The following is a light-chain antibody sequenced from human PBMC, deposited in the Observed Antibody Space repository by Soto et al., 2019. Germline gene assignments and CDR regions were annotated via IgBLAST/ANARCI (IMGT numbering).Light chain of an antibody. V-gene: IGKV3-11*01. J-gene: IGKJ1*01. CDR3: QQHSHWPPWT. Sequence: EVVLTQSPATLSLSPGERATLSCRASQNVRPILDWYQQKPGQAPRLLIYGASNRATGNPARFSGRGSGTDFTLTISGLEPEDFAVYYCQQHSHWPPWTFGQGTRVEIQ. CDR1: QNVRPI. CDR2: GAS.